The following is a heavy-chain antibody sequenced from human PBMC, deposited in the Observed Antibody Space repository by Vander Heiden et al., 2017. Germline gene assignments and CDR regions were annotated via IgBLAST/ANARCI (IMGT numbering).Heavy chain of an antibody. J-gene: IGHJ4*02. D-gene: IGHD3-10*01. Sequence: QAQLVQCGAEVKKPGASVKVSCTASGYNFIRHGISGARQAPGQGLEWMGWISAYNGNTNDAQRLQGRVTMTTDTSTSTAYMELRSLRSDDTAVYYCARLGYYYGSGSCPDYWGQGTLVTVSS. CDR1: GYNFIRHG. CDR2: ISAYNGNT. V-gene: IGHV1-18*01. CDR3: ARLGYYYGSGSCPDY.